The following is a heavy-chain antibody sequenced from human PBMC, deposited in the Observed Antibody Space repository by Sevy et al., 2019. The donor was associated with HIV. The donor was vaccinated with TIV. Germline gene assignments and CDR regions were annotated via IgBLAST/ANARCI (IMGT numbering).Heavy chain of an antibody. CDR1: GFTFSSYA. CDR2: ISGSGGNT. J-gene: IGHJ4*02. CDR3: AKDLRAEWLSFPFDY. Sequence: GGSLRLSCAVSGFTFSSYAMIWVRQAPGKGLEWVSGISGSGGNTYYADSVKGRFTIPRDNSKNTVYLQMNSLRAEDTAVYYCAKDLRAEWLSFPFDYWGQGTLVTVSS. V-gene: IGHV3-23*01. D-gene: IGHD3-3*01.